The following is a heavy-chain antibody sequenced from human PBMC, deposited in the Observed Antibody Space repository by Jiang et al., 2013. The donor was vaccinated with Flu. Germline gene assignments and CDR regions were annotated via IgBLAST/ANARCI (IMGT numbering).Heavy chain of an antibody. V-gene: IGHV1-24*01. J-gene: IGHJ5*02. Sequence: SGAEVKKPGASVKVSCKVSGYSLSDLSIHWVRQAPGKGLEWMGGFDPEAGEAGETVYAQKFQGRVTMTEDTSTETAYMVLSSLRSEDTAVYYCASEMGAIGDCPNDICPLGWFDPWGQGTLVNVSS. CDR1: GYSLSDLS. D-gene: IGHD2-8*01. CDR3: ASEMGAIGDCPNDICPLGWFDP. CDR2: FDPEAGEAGET.